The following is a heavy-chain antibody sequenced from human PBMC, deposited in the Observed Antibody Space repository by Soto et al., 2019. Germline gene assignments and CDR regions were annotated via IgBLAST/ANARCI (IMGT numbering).Heavy chain of an antibody. CDR2: IYHTGTT. V-gene: IGHV4-30-2*01. J-gene: IGHJ5*02. CDR1: GGSINSGGYS. D-gene: IGHD3-22*01. CDR3: ARVVYYCDSSGTALLYT. Sequence: SETLSLTCTVSGGSINSGGYSWTCIRQPPGKGLEWIGFIYHTGTTYYNPSLKSRVTISVDRSKNQFSLKLNSVTAADTAVYYCARVVYYCDSSGTALLYTWRQRALVLVSS.